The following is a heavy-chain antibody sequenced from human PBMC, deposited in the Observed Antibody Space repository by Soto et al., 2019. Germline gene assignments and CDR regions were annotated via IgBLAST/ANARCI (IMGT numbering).Heavy chain of an antibody. Sequence: VHLEESGGGVVKPGGSLRLSCTSSGFTFDDYAMHWVRQIPGKGLEWVSGISWNGGSVVYADSVKGRFTISRDNARNSLHLQLSSLRPEDTALYYCAKEGGSSSWNRGGDYFYYYMDAWGKGTSVTVSS. CDR1: GFTFDDYA. CDR3: AKEGGSSSWNRGGDYFYYYMDA. J-gene: IGHJ6*03. V-gene: IGHV3-9*01. CDR2: ISWNGGSV. D-gene: IGHD6-13*01.